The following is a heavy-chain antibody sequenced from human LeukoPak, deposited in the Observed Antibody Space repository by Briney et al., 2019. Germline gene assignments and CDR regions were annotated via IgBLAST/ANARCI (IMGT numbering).Heavy chain of an antibody. CDR3: ARGVMLDY. D-gene: IGHD3-16*01. CDR2: IGTAGDT. CDR1: GFTFSNYA. J-gene: IGHJ4*02. V-gene: IGHV3-13*01. Sequence: GGSLRLSRAASGFTFSNYAMEWVRQATGKGLEWVSAIGTAGDTYYPGSVKGRFTISRENAKNSLYLQMNSLRAEDTAVYYCARGVMLDYWGQGTLVTVSS.